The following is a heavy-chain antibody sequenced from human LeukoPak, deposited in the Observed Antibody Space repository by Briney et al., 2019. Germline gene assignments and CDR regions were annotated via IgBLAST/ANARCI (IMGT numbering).Heavy chain of an antibody. CDR3: ARGLYDY. CDR2: INHSGST. J-gene: IGHJ4*02. Sequence: GSLRLSCAASGFTFSSYAMSWIRQPPGKGLEWIGEINHSGSTNYNPSLKSRVTISVDTSKNQFSLKLSSVTAADTAVYYCARGLYDYWGQGTLVTVSS. CDR1: GFTFSSYA. V-gene: IGHV4-34*01.